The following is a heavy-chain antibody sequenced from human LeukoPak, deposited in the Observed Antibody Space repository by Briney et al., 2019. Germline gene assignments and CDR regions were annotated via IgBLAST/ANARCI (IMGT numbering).Heavy chain of an antibody. CDR3: ARGTHSGYYSSPIDY. V-gene: IGHV1-69*13. CDR2: IIPIFGTA. Sequence: ASVKVSCKASGGTFSSYAISWVRQAPGQGLEWMGGIIPIFGTANYAQKFQGRVTITADESTSTAYMELSSLRSEDTAVYYCARGTHSGYYSSPIDYWGQGTLVTVSS. CDR1: GGTFSSYA. J-gene: IGHJ4*02. D-gene: IGHD3-22*01.